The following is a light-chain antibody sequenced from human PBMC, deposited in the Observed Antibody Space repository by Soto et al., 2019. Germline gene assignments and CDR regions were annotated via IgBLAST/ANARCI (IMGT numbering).Light chain of an antibody. J-gene: IGLJ1*01. V-gene: IGLV2-23*02. CDR2: EVI. CDR3: CSYAGSSVYV. CDR1: SSDVGTCNL. Sequence: QAGRVTGYLAVSTAISTTGTSSDVGTCNLVSWYQQHPGKAPRLMIYEVIKRPSGVSNRFSGSKSGNTASLTISGLQAEDEADYYCCSYAGSSVYVFGTGTKVTVL.